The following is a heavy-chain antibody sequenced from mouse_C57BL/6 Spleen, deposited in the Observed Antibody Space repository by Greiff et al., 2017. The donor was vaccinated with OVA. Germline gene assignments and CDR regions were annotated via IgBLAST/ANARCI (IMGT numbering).Heavy chain of an antibody. J-gene: IGHJ4*01. D-gene: IGHD1-1*01. CDR2: IRSKSNNYAT. V-gene: IGHV10-1*01. Sequence: DVKLVESGGGLVQPKGSLKLSCAASGFSFNTYAMNWVRQAPGKGLEWVARIRSKSNNYATYYADSVKDRFTISRDDSESMLYLQMNNLKTEDTAMYYCVRHVITTVKDAMDYWGQGTSVTVSS. CDR1: GFSFNTYA. CDR3: VRHVITTVKDAMDY.